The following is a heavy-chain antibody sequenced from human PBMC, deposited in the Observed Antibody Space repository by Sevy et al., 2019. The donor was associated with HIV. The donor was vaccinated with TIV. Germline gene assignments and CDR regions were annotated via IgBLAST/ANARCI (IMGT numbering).Heavy chain of an antibody. Sequence: GGSLRLSCAASGFTVSRNYMSWVRQAPGKGLEWVSDTYSGGSTYYADSVKGRFTISRDNSKNTLYLQMNSLRAEDTAVYYCARERIVGATWGGFDYWGQGTLVTVSS. D-gene: IGHD1-26*01. CDR3: ARERIVGATWGGFDY. J-gene: IGHJ4*02. CDR2: TYSGGST. V-gene: IGHV3-53*01. CDR1: GFTVSRNY.